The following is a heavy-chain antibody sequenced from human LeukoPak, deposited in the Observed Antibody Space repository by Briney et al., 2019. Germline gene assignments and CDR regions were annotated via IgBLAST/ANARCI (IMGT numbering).Heavy chain of an antibody. D-gene: IGHD3-10*01. V-gene: IGHV3-21*01. CDR3: ARNPYYYGSGSLAPFDY. Sequence: GGSLRLSCAASGFTFSSYSMNWVRQAPGKGLEWVSSISSSSSYIYYADSAKGRFTISRDNAKNSLYLQMNSLRAEDTAVYYCARNPYYYGSGSLAPFDYWGQGTLVTVSS. J-gene: IGHJ4*02. CDR2: ISSSSSYI. CDR1: GFTFSSYS.